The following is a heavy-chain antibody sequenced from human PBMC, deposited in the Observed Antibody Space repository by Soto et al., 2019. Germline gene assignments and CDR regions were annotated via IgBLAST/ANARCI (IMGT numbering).Heavy chain of an antibody. CDR3: ARDGGPLVGFDY. V-gene: IGHV4-30-4*01. CDR2: IYYSGST. Sequence: SETLSLTCTVSGGSISSGDYYWSWIRQPPGKGLEWIGYIYYSGSTYYNPSLKSRVTISVDTSKNQFSLKLSSVTAADTAVYYCARDGGPLVGFDYWGQGTLVTVSS. CDR1: GGSISSGDYY. D-gene: IGHD2-15*01. J-gene: IGHJ4*02.